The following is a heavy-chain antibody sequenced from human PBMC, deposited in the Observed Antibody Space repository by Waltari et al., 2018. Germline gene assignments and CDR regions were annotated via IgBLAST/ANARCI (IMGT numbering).Heavy chain of an antibody. CDR2: IYYSGST. J-gene: IGHJ4*02. CDR3: ASTWGALDY. Sequence: QVQLQESGPGLVKPSETLSLTCTVSGGSISSHYWSWIRQPPGKGLEWIGYIYYSGSTNHNPSLKSRVTISVDTSKNQFSLKLSSVTAADTAVYYCASTWGALDYWGQGTLVTVSS. CDR1: GGSISSHY. V-gene: IGHV4-59*11. D-gene: IGHD3-16*01.